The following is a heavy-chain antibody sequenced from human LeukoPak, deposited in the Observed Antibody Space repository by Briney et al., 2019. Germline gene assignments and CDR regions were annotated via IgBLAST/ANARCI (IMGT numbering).Heavy chain of an antibody. CDR2: INPNSGGT. V-gene: IGHV1-2*06. CDR1: GYTFTSYY. CDR3: ARLDFSGTTNRYYYYYYMDV. D-gene: IGHD1-7*01. Sequence: ASVKVSCKASGYTFTSYYMHWVRQAPGQGLEWMGRINPNSGGTNYAQKFQGRVTMTRDTSISTAYMELSRLRSDDTAVYYCARLDFSGTTNRYYYYYYMDVWGKGTTVTVSS. J-gene: IGHJ6*03.